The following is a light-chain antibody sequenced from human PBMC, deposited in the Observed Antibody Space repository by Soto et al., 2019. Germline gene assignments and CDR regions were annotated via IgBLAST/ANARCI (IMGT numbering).Light chain of an antibody. CDR2: DVS. CDR1: QSISAW. CDR3: QQYHRYST. V-gene: IGKV1-5*01. Sequence: DIQMTQSPSTLSASVGDRVTITCRASQSISAWLAWYQQKPGKVPNLLIYDVSTLDSGVPSRFSSSASGTEFTLTISSLESDDFATYYCQQYHRYSTFGQGTKV. J-gene: IGKJ1*01.